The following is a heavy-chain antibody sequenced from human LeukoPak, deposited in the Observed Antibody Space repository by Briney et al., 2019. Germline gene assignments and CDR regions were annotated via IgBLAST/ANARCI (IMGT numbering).Heavy chain of an antibody. CDR2: IYYSGST. CDR1: GGSISSYY. D-gene: IGHD2-15*01. J-gene: IGHJ4*02. CDR3: ARAYFSSSSCYFDY. Sequence: SETLSLTCTVSGGSISSYYWSWIRQPPGKGLEWIGYIYYSGSTYYNPSLKSRVTISVDTSKNQFSLKLSSVTAADTAVYFCARAYFSSSSCYFDYWGQGTLVTVSS. V-gene: IGHV4-59*08.